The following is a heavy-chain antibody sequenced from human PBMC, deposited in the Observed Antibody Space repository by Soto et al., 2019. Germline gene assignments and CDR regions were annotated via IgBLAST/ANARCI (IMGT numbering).Heavy chain of an antibody. J-gene: IGHJ4*02. Sequence: SDTLSLTCTVSGGSISSYYWSWIRQPPGKGLEWIGYIYYSGSTNYNPSLKSRVTISVDTSKNQFSLKLSSVTAADTAVYYCASLRYFDWGGFDYWGQGTLVTVS. CDR2: IYYSGST. CDR3: ASLRYFDWGGFDY. D-gene: IGHD3-9*01. V-gene: IGHV4-59*08. CDR1: GGSISSYY.